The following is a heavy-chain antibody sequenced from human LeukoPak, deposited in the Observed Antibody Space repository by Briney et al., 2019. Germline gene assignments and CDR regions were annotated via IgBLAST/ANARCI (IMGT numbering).Heavy chain of an antibody. Sequence: SETLSLTCTVSGGAIYNYYWSWIRQPPGKGLEWIAYISDIGSINYNPSLKSRVTISLDTSKNQLSLKLRSVTAADTAVYYCAGHHPRNTVDFWGQGTLVTVSS. J-gene: IGHJ4*02. V-gene: IGHV4-59*08. CDR3: AGHHPRNTVDF. CDR2: ISDIGSI. CDR1: GGAIYNYY. D-gene: IGHD2/OR15-2a*01.